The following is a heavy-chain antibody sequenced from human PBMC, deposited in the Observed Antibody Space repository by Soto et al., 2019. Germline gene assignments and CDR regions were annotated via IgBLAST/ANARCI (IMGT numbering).Heavy chain of an antibody. CDR3: ARDCSSPSCYVSGMDV. CDR1: GGSISSYY. Sequence: QVQLQESGPGLVKPSETLSLTCTVSGGSISSYYWSWIRQPPGKRLEWIGYIYYSGGTNYNPSLKSRVTISVDSSKNQFSLKLSSVTAADTAVYYCARDCSSPSCYVSGMDVWGQGTTVTVSS. J-gene: IGHJ6*02. D-gene: IGHD2-2*01. CDR2: IYYSGGT. V-gene: IGHV4-59*08.